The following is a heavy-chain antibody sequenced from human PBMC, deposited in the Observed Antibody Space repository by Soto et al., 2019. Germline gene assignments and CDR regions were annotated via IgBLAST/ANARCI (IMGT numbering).Heavy chain of an antibody. CDR3: AILTPITGVY. CDR2: IIPMFGII. Sequence: AVTGACTVDGCSFSAYPLPWVRQAPEQGLEWMGGIIPMFGIINYAQKFRGRVTITADRSTTTAYMELISLRSDDTAVYYCAILTPITGVYWAQAAQVAVSS. V-gene: IGHV1-69*10. D-gene: IGHD5-12*01. CDR1: GCSFSAYP. J-gene: IGHJ4*02.